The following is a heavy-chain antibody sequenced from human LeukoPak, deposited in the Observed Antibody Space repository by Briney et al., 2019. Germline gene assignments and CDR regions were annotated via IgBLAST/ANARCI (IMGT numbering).Heavy chain of an antibody. Sequence: GGSLRLSCAASGFTFSGYAMSWVRQAPGKGLEWVSAISGSGGSTYYADSVKGRFTISRDNSKNTLYLQMNSLRAEDTAVYYCAKNALLWFGELLTPQDYWGQGTLVTVSS. J-gene: IGHJ4*02. CDR3: AKNALLWFGELLTPQDY. CDR1: GFTFSGYA. D-gene: IGHD3-10*01. CDR2: ISGSGGST. V-gene: IGHV3-23*01.